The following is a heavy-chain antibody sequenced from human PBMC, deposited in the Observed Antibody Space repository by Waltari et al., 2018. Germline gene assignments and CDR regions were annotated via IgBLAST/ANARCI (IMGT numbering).Heavy chain of an antibody. J-gene: IGHJ4*02. V-gene: IGHV7-4-1*02. CDR3: ARSSSDFWSGPFDY. Sequence: QVQLVQSGSELKKPGASVKVSCKTSGYTFTSYAMNWVRQAPGQGREWMGWSNTNTGNPTHAQGFTGRFVFSVDTSVSTADLQISSLRAEDTAVYYCARSSSDFWSGPFDYWGQGTLVIVSS. D-gene: IGHD3-3*01. CDR1: GYTFTSYA. CDR2: SNTNTGNP.